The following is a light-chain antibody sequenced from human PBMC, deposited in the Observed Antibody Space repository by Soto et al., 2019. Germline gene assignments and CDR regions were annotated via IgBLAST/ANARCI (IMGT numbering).Light chain of an antibody. Sequence: EIVLTQSPGTLSLSPGQRATLSCRASESVSSTYFAWYQHKPGQSPMLLIYGASSRPSGIPARFSGSGSGTDFTITISRLEPEDSAVYYCQQYGRSPYTFGEGTKLEIK. CDR2: GAS. CDR1: ESVSSTY. CDR3: QQYGRSPYT. J-gene: IGKJ2*01. V-gene: IGKV3-20*01.